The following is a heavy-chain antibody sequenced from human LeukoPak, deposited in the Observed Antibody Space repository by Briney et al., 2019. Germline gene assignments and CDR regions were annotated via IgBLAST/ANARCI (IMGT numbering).Heavy chain of an antibody. V-gene: IGHV3-21*01. J-gene: IGHJ3*02. CDR2: ISSSSSYI. CDR3: ARDRGYCSGGSCYAQI. D-gene: IGHD2-15*01. CDR1: GFTFSAYA. Sequence: GGSLRLSCEASGFTFSAYAMTWVRQAPGKGLEWVSSISSSSSYIYYADSVKGRFTISRDNAKNSLYLQMNSLRAEDTAVYYCARDRGYCSGGSCYAQIWGQGTMVTVSS.